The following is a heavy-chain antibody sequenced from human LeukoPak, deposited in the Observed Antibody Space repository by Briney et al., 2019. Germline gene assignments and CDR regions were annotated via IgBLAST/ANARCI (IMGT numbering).Heavy chain of an antibody. Sequence: GRSLRLSCAASGFTFDDYAMHWVRQAPGKGLEWVSGISWNSGSIGYADSVKGRFTISRDNAKNSLYLQMNSLRDEDTALYYCAKVYAAAGSYYYYGMDVWGQGTTVTVSS. CDR3: AKVYAAAGSYYYYGMDV. J-gene: IGHJ6*02. D-gene: IGHD6-13*01. CDR1: GFTFDDYA. V-gene: IGHV3-9*01. CDR2: ISWNSGSI.